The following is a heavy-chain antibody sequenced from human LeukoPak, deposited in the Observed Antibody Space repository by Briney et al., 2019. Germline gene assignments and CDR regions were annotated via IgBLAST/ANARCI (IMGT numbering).Heavy chain of an antibody. V-gene: IGHV4-39*01. J-gene: IGHJ4*02. CDR3: ARAGRDGYLYYFDY. CDR2: IYYSGST. Sequence: KASETLSHTCTVSGGSISSSSYYWGWIRQPPGKGLEWIGSIYYSGSTYYNPSLKSRVTISVDTSKNQFSLKLSSVTAADTAVYYCARAGRDGYLYYFDYWGQGTLVTVSS. D-gene: IGHD5-24*01. CDR1: GGSISSSSYY.